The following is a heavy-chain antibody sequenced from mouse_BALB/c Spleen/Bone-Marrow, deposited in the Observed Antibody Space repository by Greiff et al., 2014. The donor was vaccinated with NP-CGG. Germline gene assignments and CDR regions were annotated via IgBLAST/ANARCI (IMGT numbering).Heavy chain of an antibody. CDR3: ARQDYYGSSPHWYFDV. CDR1: GFTFSSYA. J-gene: IGHJ1*01. Sequence: EVQVVESGGGLVKPGGSLKLSCAASGFTFSSYAMSWVRQTPEKRLEWVATISSGGGYTYYADSVKGRFTISRDTAKNTLYLQMSSLRSEDTAIYYCARQDYYGSSPHWYFDVWGAGTTVTVSS. CDR2: ISSGGGYT. D-gene: IGHD1-1*01. V-gene: IGHV5-9-3*01.